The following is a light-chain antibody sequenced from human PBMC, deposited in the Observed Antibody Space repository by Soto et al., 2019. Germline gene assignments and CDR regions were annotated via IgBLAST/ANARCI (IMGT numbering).Light chain of an antibody. J-gene: IGLJ1*01. CDR1: SSNIGSNP. V-gene: IGLV1-44*01. CDR3: ATWDDSLSGYV. CDR2: TNN. Sequence: QPVLTQPPSASGTPGQRVTISCSGSSSNIGSNPVNWYRQQLPGTAPKLLIHTNNQRPSGVPDRFSGSKSGTSASLAISGLQSEDEAEYYCATWDDSLSGYVFGTGTKVTVL.